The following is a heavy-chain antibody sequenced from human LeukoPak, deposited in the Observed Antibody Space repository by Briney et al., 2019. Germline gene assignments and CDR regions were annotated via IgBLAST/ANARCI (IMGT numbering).Heavy chain of an antibody. D-gene: IGHD3-10*01. CDR2: ISGSSSNI. V-gene: IGHV3-48*02. J-gene: IGHJ4*02. Sequence: GGSLRLSCAASGFTFSSYSMIWVRQAPGKGLEWVSYISGSSSNIHYEDSVKGRFTISRDNAKNSLYLQMNSLRDEDTAVYYCARDPGSKYCASVHWGQGTLVTVSS. CDR1: GFTFSSYS. CDR3: ARDPGSKYCASVH.